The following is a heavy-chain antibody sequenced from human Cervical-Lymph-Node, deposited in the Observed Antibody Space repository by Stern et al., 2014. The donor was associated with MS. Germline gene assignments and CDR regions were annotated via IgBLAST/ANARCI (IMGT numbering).Heavy chain of an antibody. CDR3: ARKIPDYYYYAMDV. CDR1: GFTFEDYA. D-gene: IGHD2-2*02. CDR2: IWYDGSQE. J-gene: IGHJ6*02. Sequence: VQLLESGGGVVQPGGSQRLSCTASGFTFEDYAMEWVRQVPGKGLEWVAMIWYDGSQEYYGDSVRGRFSVSRDNSRNTLYLQMKSLSLEDTAVYYCARKIPDYYYYAMDVWGQGTTVTVSS. V-gene: IGHV3-33*01.